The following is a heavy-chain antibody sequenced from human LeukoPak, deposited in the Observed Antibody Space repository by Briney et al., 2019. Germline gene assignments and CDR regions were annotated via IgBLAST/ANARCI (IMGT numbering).Heavy chain of an antibody. J-gene: IGHJ4*02. CDR1: GGSINSYY. CDR3: ARVGMATTSFDY. Sequence: SETLSLTCTVSGGSINSYYWGWIRQPPGKGLEWIGSIYYSGSTYYNPSLKSRVTISVDTSKNQFSLKLSSVTAADTAVYYCARVGMATTSFDYWGQGTLVTVSS. D-gene: IGHD5-24*01. CDR2: IYYSGST. V-gene: IGHV4-39*07.